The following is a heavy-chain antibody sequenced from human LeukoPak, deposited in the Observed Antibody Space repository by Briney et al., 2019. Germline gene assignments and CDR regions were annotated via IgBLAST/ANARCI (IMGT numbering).Heavy chain of an antibody. CDR2: IRYDGSNK. J-gene: IGHJ4*02. CDR3: AKDPITIFGVVIIRNSLDTFDY. D-gene: IGHD3-3*01. Sequence: PGGALRLSWAASGFTFSSYGMHWVRQAPGKGLEWVAFIRYDGSNKYYADFVKGRFTISRDNSKNTLYLQMNSLRAEDTAVYYCAKDPITIFGVVIIRNSLDTFDYWGQGTLVTVSS. V-gene: IGHV3-30*02. CDR1: GFTFSSYG.